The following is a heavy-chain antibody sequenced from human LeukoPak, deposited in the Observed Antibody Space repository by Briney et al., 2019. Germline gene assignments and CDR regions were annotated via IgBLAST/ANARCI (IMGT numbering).Heavy chain of an antibody. Sequence: SETLSLTCTVSGGSISSSNYYWGWIRQPPGQGLEWIGSIYYSGSTYYNPSLKSRVTISADTSKNQFSLKLSSVTAADMAVYFCTRRPRGVTSATDIDYWGQGTQVTVSS. V-gene: IGHV4-39*01. D-gene: IGHD2-15*01. J-gene: IGHJ4*02. CDR2: IYYSGST. CDR1: GGSISSSNYY. CDR3: TRRPRGVTSATDIDY.